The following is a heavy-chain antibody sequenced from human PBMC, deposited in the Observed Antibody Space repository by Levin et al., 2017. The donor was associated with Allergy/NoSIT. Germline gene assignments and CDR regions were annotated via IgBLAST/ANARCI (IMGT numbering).Heavy chain of an antibody. CDR2: INPKSGGI. J-gene: IGHJ4*02. CDR1: GYTFTEYY. Sequence: PAASVKVSCKTSGYTFTEYYIHWVRQAPGQGLEKMGWINPKSGGISYAQNFQGRVAMTRDTSISTAYMELSGLTPDDTATYFCAREENGAFGYWGQGSLVIVSS. CDR3: AREENGAFGY. V-gene: IGHV1-2*02. D-gene: IGHD4-17*01.